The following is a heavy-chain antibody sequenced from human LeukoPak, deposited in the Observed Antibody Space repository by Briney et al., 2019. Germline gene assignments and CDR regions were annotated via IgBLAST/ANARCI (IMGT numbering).Heavy chain of an antibody. J-gene: IGHJ4*02. Sequence: PGGSLRLSCAASGFTVSSNYMSWVRQAPGKGLEWVSVIYSGGSTYYADSVKGRFTVSRDNSKNTLYLQMSSLTAEDTAVYYCARAVPGYGFIFDYWGQGTLVIVSS. CDR2: IYSGGST. CDR1: GFTVSSNY. V-gene: IGHV3-53*01. D-gene: IGHD5-18*01. CDR3: ARAVPGYGFIFDY.